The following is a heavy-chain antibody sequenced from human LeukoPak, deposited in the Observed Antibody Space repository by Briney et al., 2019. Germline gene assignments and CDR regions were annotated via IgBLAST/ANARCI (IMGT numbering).Heavy chain of an antibody. CDR1: GFTFSSYG. Sequence: GGSLRLSCAASGFTFSSYGMRWVRQAPGKGLEWVAYIRYDGTNKYYADSVSRGFTTSRETTKNTLYLQIYSTRAENTAVYYCEYPAAAKYCSGGSFYRWGQGTLVTVSS. V-gene: IGHV3-30*02. CDR2: IRYDGTNK. J-gene: IGHJ5*02. CDR3: EYPAAAKYCSGGSFYR. D-gene: IGHD2-15*01.